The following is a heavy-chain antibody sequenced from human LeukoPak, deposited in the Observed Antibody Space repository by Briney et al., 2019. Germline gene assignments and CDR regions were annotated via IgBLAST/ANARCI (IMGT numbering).Heavy chain of an antibody. D-gene: IGHD3-22*01. V-gene: IGHV1-24*01. Sequence: ASVKVSCKVSGYTLTELSMHWVRQAPGKGLEWMGGFDPEDGETTYAQKFQGRVTMTEDTSTDTAYMELSSLRSEDTAVYYCATGYYDSSGYYSWGQGTLVTVSS. J-gene: IGHJ4*02. CDR3: ATGYYDSSGYYS. CDR2: FDPEDGET. CDR1: GYTLTELS.